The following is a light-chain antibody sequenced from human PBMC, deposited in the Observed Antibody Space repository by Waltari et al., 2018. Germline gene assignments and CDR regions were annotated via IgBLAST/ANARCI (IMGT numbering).Light chain of an antibody. J-gene: IGLJ3*02. CDR3: ETGGHGTWV. V-gene: IGLV4-69*01. Sequence: QLVLTQSPSASASLGASVKLTCTLSRGHSSNLIAWLQQQPGKGPRYLMQVNSDGSHRKGDEIPDRFSGSSSGAERYLTISSLQSEDEADYYCETGGHGTWVFGGGTKLTVL. CDR1: RGHSSNL. CDR2: VNSDGSH.